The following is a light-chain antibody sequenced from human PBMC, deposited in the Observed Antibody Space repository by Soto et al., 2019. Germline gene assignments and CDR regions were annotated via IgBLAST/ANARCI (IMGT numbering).Light chain of an antibody. CDR1: SSDIGAYNR. J-gene: IGLJ2*01. CDR3: SSYTSSNTLI. V-gene: IGLV2-18*02. CDR2: EVR. Sequence: HSALTQPPSVSGSPGQSVTISCTGTSSDIGAYNRVSWYQQPPGTAPKLMIYEVRDRTSGVPDRFSGSKSGNTASLTISGLQAEDEADYYCSSYTSSNTLIFGGGTKVTVL.